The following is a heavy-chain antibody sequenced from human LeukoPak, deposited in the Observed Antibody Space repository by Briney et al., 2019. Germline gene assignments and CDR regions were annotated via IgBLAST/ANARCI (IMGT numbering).Heavy chain of an antibody. J-gene: IGHJ5*02. Sequence: GGSLRLSCSGSGFTFSSYAMSWVRQAPGKGPEWVSAISDSGGSTYYADSVKGRFTIPRDNSKNTLYLQMNSLRAEDTAVYYCAKEDRSSSSDWFDPWGQGTLVTVSS. V-gene: IGHV3-23*01. CDR1: GFTFSSYA. D-gene: IGHD6-6*01. CDR3: AKEDRSSSSDWFDP. CDR2: ISDSGGST.